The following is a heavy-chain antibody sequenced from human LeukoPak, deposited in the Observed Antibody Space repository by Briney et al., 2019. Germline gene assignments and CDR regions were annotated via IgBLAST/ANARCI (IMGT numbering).Heavy chain of an antibody. CDR2: IYHSGST. CDR3: ARGPGIAAAGPKSGYYYYYGMDV. CDR1: GGSISSGGYS. D-gene: IGHD6-13*01. J-gene: IGHJ6*02. Sequence: SQTLSLTCAVSGGSISSGGYSWSWIRQPPGKGLEWLGYIYHSGSTYYNPSLKSRVTISVDRSKNQFSLKLSSVTAADTAVYYCARGPGIAAAGPKSGYYYYYGMDVWGQGTTVTVSS. V-gene: IGHV4-30-2*01.